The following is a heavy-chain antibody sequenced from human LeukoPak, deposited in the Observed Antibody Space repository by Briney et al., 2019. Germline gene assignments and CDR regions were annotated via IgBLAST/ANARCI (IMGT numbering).Heavy chain of an antibody. CDR2: IRYDGSNK. CDR1: GFTFSSYG. D-gene: IGHD3-3*01. V-gene: IGHV3-30*02. CDR3: AKPDEYYDFWSGFEH. J-gene: IGHJ5*02. Sequence: GGSLRLSCEASGFTFSSYGMHWVRQAPGKGLEWVAFIRYDGSNKYYADSVKGRFTISRDNSKNTLYLQMNSLRAEDTAVYYCAKPDEYYDFWSGFEHWGQGTLVTVSS.